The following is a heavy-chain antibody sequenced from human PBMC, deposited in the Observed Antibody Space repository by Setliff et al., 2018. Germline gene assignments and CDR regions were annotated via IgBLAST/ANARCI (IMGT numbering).Heavy chain of an antibody. CDR2: IYYSGST. CDR1: GDSISSRPFY. D-gene: IGHD7-27*01. J-gene: IGHJ4*02. V-gene: IGHV4-31*03. Sequence: SETLSLTCTVSGDSISSRPFYWGWIRQHPGKGLEWIGYIYYSGSTYYNPSLKSRVTISVDTSKNQFSLKLSSVTAADTAVYYCARDSLGMWDYFDYWGQGTLVTVSS. CDR3: ARDSLGMWDYFDY.